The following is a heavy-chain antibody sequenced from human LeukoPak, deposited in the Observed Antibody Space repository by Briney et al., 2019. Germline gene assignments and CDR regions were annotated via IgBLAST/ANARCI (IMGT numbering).Heavy chain of an antibody. D-gene: IGHD6-6*01. J-gene: IGHJ4*02. CDR2: IKPDGSEK. CDR1: GFTFNDYW. CDR3: ARRGRPDY. Sequence: GGSLKLSCAASGFTFNDYWMSWVRQAPGKGLEWVANIKPDGSEKYYVDSVKGRFTISRDNARNSLYLQMNSLRAEGTAVYYCARRGRPDYWGQGTLVTVSS. V-gene: IGHV3-7*01.